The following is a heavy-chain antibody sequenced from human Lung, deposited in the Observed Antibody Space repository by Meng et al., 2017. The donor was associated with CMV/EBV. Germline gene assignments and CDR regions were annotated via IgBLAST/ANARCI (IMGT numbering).Heavy chain of an antibody. V-gene: IGHV4-38-2*02. J-gene: IGHJ4*02. CDR1: GYSISSPYY. CDR2: IYYSGNT. Sequence: SETLSLXCTVSGYSISSPYYWGWIRQPPGMGLEWIGSIYYSGNTYYNPSLKSRVTISVDTSKNQFSLKLGSVTAADTAVYYCARDRRGSYVTGWGYWGQGTLVTVSS. D-gene: IGHD3-16*01. CDR3: ARDRRGSYVTGWGY.